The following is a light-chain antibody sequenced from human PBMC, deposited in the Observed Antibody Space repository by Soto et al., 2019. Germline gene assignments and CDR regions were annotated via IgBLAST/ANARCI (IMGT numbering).Light chain of an antibody. CDR3: QQYNNWWT. J-gene: IGKJ1*01. CDR2: GAS. Sequence: EILMTQSPATLSVSPGETATLSCRASQSVSTSLAWYQQKPGQAPRLLISGASTRATGVPARFSGSGSETEFTLTISSLQSEDFAVYYCQQYNNWWTFGQGTKVEI. CDR1: QSVSTS. V-gene: IGKV3-15*01.